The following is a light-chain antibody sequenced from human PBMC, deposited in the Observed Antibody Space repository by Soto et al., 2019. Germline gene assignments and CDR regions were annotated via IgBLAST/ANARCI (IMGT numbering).Light chain of an antibody. J-gene: IGKJ1*01. CDR1: QSISVW. V-gene: IGKV1-5*03. Sequence: DIQMTQSPSTLSASVGDRVTITCRASQSISVWLAWYQQKPGKAPKLLIYKASTLESGVPSSFSGSGSGTDFTLTISSLQPDDFATYYCQQYNSYSLTFGQGTKVEIK. CDR2: KAS. CDR3: QQYNSYSLT.